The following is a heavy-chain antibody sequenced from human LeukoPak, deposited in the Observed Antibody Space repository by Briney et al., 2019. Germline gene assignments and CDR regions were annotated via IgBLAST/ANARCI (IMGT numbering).Heavy chain of an antibody. CDR3: ARDLWDCSSTSCLHHGMDV. J-gene: IGHJ6*02. CDR2: IYYSGST. D-gene: IGHD2-2*01. V-gene: IGHV4-59*01. CDR1: GGSISSYY. Sequence: SETLSLTCTVSGGSISSYYWSWIRQPPGKGLEWIGYIYYSGSTNYNPSLKSRVTISVDTSKNQFSLKLSSVTAADTAVYYCARDLWDCSSTSCLHHGMDVWGQGTTVTVSS.